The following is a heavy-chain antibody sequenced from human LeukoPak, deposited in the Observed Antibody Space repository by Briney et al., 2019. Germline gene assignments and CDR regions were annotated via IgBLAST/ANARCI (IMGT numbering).Heavy chain of an antibody. D-gene: IGHD3-3*01. CDR2: IYYSGST. CDR1: GGSISSSSYY. J-gene: IGHJ4*02. CDR3: ARLRSGDFWSGTYYFDY. V-gene: IGHV4-39*01. Sequence: SETLSLTCTVSGGSISSSSYYWGWIRQPPGKGLEWIGSIYYSGSTYYNPSLKSRVTISVDTSKNQFSLKLSSVTAADTAVYYCARLRSGDFWSGTYYFDYWGQGTLVTVSS.